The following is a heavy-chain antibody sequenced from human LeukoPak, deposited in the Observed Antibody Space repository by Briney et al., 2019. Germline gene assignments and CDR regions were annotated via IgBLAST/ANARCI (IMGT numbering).Heavy chain of an antibody. J-gene: IGHJ5*02. CDR3: ASGCSSTSCRLT. V-gene: IGHV1-69*13. CDR1: GGTFSSYA. CDR2: IIPIFGTA. D-gene: IGHD2-2*01. Sequence: ASVNVSCKASGGTFSSYAISWVRQAPGQGLEWMGGIIPIFGTANYAQKFQGRVTITADETTSTAYMELSSLRSEDTAVYYCASGCSSTSCRLTWGQGTLVTVSS.